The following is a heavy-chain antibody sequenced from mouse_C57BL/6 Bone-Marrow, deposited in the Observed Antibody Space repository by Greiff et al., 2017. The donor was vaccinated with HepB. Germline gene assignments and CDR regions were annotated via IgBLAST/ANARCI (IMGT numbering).Heavy chain of an antibody. D-gene: IGHD2-3*01. CDR1: GYTFTSYW. CDR2: IDPSDSYT. V-gene: IGHV1-69*01. CDR3: ARFDGYFLYYFDY. Sequence: VQLQQPGAELVMPGASVKLSCKASGYTFTSYWMHWVKQRPGQGLEWIGEIDPSDSYTKYNQKFKGKSTLTVDKSSSTAYMQLSSLTSEDSAVYYCARFDGYFLYYFDYWGQGTTLTVSS. J-gene: IGHJ2*01.